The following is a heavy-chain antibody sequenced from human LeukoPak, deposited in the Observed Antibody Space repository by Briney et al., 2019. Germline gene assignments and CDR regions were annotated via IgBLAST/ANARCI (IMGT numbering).Heavy chain of an antibody. V-gene: IGHV3-30*04. Sequence: GGSLRLSCAASGFTFNSYAMYWVRQAPGKGLEWVALTSYDGDSKYYADSVKGRFTTSRDNFKNTLCLQMNSLRAEDTAVYYCARVERGALGYYGMDVWGKGTTVTVSS. CDR1: GFTFNSYA. CDR3: ARVERGALGYYGMDV. CDR2: TSYDGDSK. D-gene: IGHD3-16*01. J-gene: IGHJ6*04.